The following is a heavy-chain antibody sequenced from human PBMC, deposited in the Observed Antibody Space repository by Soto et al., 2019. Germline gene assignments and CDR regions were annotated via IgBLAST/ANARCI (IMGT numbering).Heavy chain of an antibody. V-gene: IGHV4-31*03. Sequence: QVQLQESGPGLVKPSQTLSLTCTVSGGSISSGGYYWSWIRQHPGKGLEWIGYIYYSGSTYYNPSLKSRVTISVDTSKNQVSLKLSSVTAADTAVYYCARGLVRYNWNYRWFDPWGQGTLVTVSS. CDR3: ARGLVRYNWNYRWFDP. CDR2: IYYSGST. CDR1: GGSISSGGYY. D-gene: IGHD1-7*01. J-gene: IGHJ5*02.